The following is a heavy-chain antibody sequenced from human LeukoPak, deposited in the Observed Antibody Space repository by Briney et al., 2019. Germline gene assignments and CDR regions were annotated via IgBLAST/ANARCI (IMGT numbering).Heavy chain of an antibody. D-gene: IGHD4-17*01. V-gene: IGHV1-18*01. CDR1: VWTFNHYG. CDR2: IYSYNGNP. Sequence: GASVNVSYKPRVWTFNHYGIMGVRRAPGQGLEWMGWIYSYNGNPNYAQKFQGRVTMTTDTSTSIAYMELRSLTSDATAVYYCARLKTYGAYGYWGQGTLVTVSS. J-gene: IGHJ4*02. CDR3: ARLKTYGAYGY.